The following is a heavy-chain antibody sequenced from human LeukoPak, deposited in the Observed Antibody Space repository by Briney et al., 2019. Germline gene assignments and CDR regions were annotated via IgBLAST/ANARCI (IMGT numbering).Heavy chain of an antibody. CDR1: GVSFSGYY. Sequence: PSETLSLTCAVYGVSFSGYYWSWIRQPPGKGLEWIGEINHSGSTNYNPSLKSRVTISVDTSKNQFSLKLSSVTAADTAVYYCARGEPTNYDFWSGYPGKYYFDYWGQGTLVTVSS. J-gene: IGHJ4*02. CDR2: INHSGST. CDR3: ARGEPTNYDFWSGYPGKYYFDY. D-gene: IGHD3-3*01. V-gene: IGHV4-34*01.